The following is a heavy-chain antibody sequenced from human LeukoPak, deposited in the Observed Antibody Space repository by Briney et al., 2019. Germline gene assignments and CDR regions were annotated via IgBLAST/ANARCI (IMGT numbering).Heavy chain of an antibody. J-gene: IGHJ4*02. D-gene: IGHD3-10*01. CDR3: ARRTYYYGSGSYSISRPFDY. CDR2: INHSGST. V-gene: IGHV4-34*01. Sequence: SETLSLTCTVSGGSISSYYWSWIRQPPGKGLEWIGEINHSGSTNYNPSLKSRVTISVDTSKNQFSLKLSSVTAADTAVYYCARRTYYYGSGSYSISRPFDYWGQGTLVTVSS. CDR1: GGSISSYY.